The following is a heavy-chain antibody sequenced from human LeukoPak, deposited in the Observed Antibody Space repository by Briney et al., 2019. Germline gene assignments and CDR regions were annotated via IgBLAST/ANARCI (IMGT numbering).Heavy chain of an antibody. CDR3: ARGGGWYGY. Sequence: SETLSLTCTVSGGSISSYYWSWIRQPPGKGLEWIGYIYYRGSTNYNPSLKSRVTISVDTSKSQFSLKLSSATAADTAVYYCARGGGWYGYWGQGTLVTVSS. J-gene: IGHJ4*02. D-gene: IGHD6-19*01. CDR1: GGSISSYY. V-gene: IGHV4-59*01. CDR2: IYYRGST.